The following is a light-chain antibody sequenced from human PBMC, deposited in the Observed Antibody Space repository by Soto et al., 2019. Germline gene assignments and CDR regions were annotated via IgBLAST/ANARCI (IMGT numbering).Light chain of an antibody. Sequence: EIVLTQSPGTLSLSPGERVTLSCRASQSVTSSYLAWYQQKPGQAPRLFIYGASSRATGIPDRFSGSGSGTDFTLTISRLEPEDFAVYHCQQYGNSPWTFGQGTKVEIK. CDR1: QSVTSSY. CDR2: GAS. CDR3: QQYGNSPWT. J-gene: IGKJ1*01. V-gene: IGKV3-20*01.